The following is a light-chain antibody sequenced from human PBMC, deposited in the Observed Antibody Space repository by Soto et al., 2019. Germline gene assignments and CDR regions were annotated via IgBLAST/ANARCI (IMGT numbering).Light chain of an antibody. CDR3: CSNTTSXTRV. CDR2: EVS. Sequence: QSALAKPASVSGSPVQSITISCTGTSSDVCGYNYVSWYQQHPGKSPKHMIYEVSNRPSGVSNRFSGSKSGNTASLTISGLQAEDEADYYCCSNTTSXTRVFGTGTKVXVX. V-gene: IGLV2-14*01. CDR1: SSDVCGYNY. J-gene: IGLJ1*01.